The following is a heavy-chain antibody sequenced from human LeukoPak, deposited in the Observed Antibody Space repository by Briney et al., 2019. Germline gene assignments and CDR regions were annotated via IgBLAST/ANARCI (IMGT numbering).Heavy chain of an antibody. CDR2: ISYDGSNK. CDR3: ARDLGSSGCT. CDR1: GFTFSSYG. J-gene: IGHJ4*02. Sequence: PGRSLRLSCAASGFTFSSYGMHWVRQAPGKGLEWLAVISYDGSNKYYADSVKGRFTISRDNSKNTLYLQMNSLRAEDTAVYYCARDLGSSGCTWGQGTLVTVSS. D-gene: IGHD6-19*01. V-gene: IGHV3-30*03.